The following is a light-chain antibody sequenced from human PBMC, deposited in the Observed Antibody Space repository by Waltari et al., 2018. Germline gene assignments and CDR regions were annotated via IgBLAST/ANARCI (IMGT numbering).Light chain of an antibody. J-gene: IGKJ1*01. CDR1: QTISRN. CDR3: QNHERLPAV. Sequence: EIMLTQSPDTLSLSPVERATLSCRASQTISRNLVWYQQKPGQAPRLLLYQSSIRATGIPDRFSGSGYGTDFSLTISKLEPEDFAVYYCQNHERLPAVFGQGTKVEIK. CDR2: QSS. V-gene: IGKV3-20*01.